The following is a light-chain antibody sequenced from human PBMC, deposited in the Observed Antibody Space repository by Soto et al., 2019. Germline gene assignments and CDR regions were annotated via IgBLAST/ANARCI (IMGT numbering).Light chain of an antibody. CDR1: QSINRH. J-gene: IGKJ2*01. CDR3: QHYGSSPYN. V-gene: IGKV3-20*01. Sequence: EIVLTQSPATLSLSPGERATLSCRASQSINRHLAWYQQKPGQAPRLLIHGASNRATGIPDRFSGSGSGTDFTLSIRRLEPEDFAVYYCQHYGSSPYNFGQGTKLEIK. CDR2: GAS.